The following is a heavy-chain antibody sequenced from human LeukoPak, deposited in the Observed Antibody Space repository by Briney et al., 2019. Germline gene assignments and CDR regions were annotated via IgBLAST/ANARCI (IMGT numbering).Heavy chain of an antibody. CDR2: IKQDGSEK. V-gene: IGHV3-7*01. J-gene: IGHJ4*02. CDR3: ARGSAEFDY. CDR1: GFTFTSYW. D-gene: IGHD1-14*01. Sequence: GGSLRLSCAASGFTFTSYWMSWVRQAPGKGLEWVANIKQDGSEKYYVDSVKGRFTISRDNAKNSLDLQLNSLRAEDTAVYYCARGSAEFDYWGQGTLVTVSS.